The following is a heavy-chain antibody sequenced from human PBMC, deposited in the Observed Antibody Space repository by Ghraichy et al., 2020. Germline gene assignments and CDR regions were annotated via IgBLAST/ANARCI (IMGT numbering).Heavy chain of an antibody. CDR1: GFTFSSSW. D-gene: IGHD6-19*01. CDR3: VRDLAGRWGY. J-gene: IGHJ4*02. V-gene: IGHV3-74*01. CDR2: VDTGGSTT. Sequence: GESLNISCAASGFTFSSSWMHWVRQAPGKGLVWVSRVDTGGSTTNYADSVEGRFTISRDNAKNTLYLQMNNLRAEDTAVYYCVRDLAGRWGYWGQGTLVTVSS.